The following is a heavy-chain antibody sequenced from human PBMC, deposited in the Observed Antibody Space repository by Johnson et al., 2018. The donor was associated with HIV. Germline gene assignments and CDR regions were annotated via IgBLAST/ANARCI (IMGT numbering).Heavy chain of an antibody. D-gene: IGHD3-22*01. CDR2: ISWNSGSI. J-gene: IGHJ3*02. Sequence: VQLVESGGGLVQPGRSLRLSCAASGFTFDDYAMHWVRQAPGKGLEWVSGISWNSGSIGYADSVKGRFTISRDNDKNSLYLQMNSLRAEDTALYSCAKGLRITMIVTTSAFDIWGQGTMVTVSS. V-gene: IGHV3-9*01. CDR3: AKGLRITMIVTTSAFDI. CDR1: GFTFDDYA.